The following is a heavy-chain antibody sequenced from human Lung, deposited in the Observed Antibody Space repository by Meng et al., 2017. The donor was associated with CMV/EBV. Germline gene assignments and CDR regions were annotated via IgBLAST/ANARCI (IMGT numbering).Heavy chain of an antibody. Sequence: GEXXTISCAASGFTFDDYGLSWVRQAPGKGLEWVSGINWNGGSTGYADTVKGRFTISRDNAKNSLYLQMNSLRAEDRGLYYCAREVLRELGPRSSSPGDYWXQGTXVTVSS. V-gene: IGHV3-20*04. J-gene: IGHJ4*02. CDR3: AREVLRELGPRSSSPGDY. CDR1: GFTFDDYG. CDR2: INWNGGST. D-gene: IGHD1-26*01.